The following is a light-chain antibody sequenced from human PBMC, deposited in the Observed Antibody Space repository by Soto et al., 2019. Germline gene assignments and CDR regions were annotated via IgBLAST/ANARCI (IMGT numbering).Light chain of an antibody. Sequence: EVVLTQSPGTLSLSPGDSATLSCRASESVSSSYLAWYQQRPGQAPRLLIYGASSRATGIPDRFSGSGSGTDFTLTITRLEPEDFAVYYCQQRSNWPLTFGGGTKVEIK. V-gene: IGKV3D-20*02. CDR3: QQRSNWPLT. CDR1: ESVSSSY. CDR2: GAS. J-gene: IGKJ4*01.